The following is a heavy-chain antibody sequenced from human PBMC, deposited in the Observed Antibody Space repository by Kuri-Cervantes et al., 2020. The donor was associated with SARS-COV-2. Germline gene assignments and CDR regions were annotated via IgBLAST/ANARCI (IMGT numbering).Heavy chain of an antibody. D-gene: IGHD6-6*01. Sequence: GGSLRLSCAASGFTFSSYWMHWVRQAPGKGLVWVSRINSDGSSTSYADSVKGRFTISRDNSKNTLYLQMNSLRAEDTAVYYCAKDYYSSSSNYFDYWGQGTLVTVSS. CDR3: AKDYYSSSSNYFDY. V-gene: IGHV3-74*01. J-gene: IGHJ4*02. CDR1: GFTFSSYW. CDR2: INSDGSST.